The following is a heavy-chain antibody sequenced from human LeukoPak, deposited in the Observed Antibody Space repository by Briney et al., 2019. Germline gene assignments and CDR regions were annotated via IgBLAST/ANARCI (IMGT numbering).Heavy chain of an antibody. V-gene: IGHV1-18*01. CDR1: GYTFTSYG. D-gene: IGHD6-19*01. CDR2: ISPYNDNT. J-gene: IGHJ3*02. CDR3: ATGVAVAGPDAFDI. Sequence: GASVKVSCKASGYTFTSYGISWVRQAPGQGLEWMGWISPYNDNTNYAQKLQGRVTMTTDTSTSTAYMELRSLRSDDTAVYYCATGVAVAGPDAFDIWGQGTMVTVSS.